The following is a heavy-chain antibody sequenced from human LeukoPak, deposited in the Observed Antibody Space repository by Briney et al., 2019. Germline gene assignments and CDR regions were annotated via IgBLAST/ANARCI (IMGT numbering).Heavy chain of an antibody. CDR1: GGSISSYY. V-gene: IGHV4-59*12. CDR3: ARTTVDGRGSYPTKYYFDY. J-gene: IGHJ4*02. Sequence: ASETLSLTCTVSGGSISSYYWSWIRQHPGKGLEWIGYIYYSGSTYYNPSLKSRVTISVDTSKNQFSLKLSSVTAADTAVYYCARTTVDGRGSYPTKYYFDYWGQGTLVTVSS. D-gene: IGHD6-19*01. CDR2: IYYSGST.